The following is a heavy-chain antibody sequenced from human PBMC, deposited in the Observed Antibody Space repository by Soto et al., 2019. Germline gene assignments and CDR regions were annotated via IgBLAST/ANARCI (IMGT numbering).Heavy chain of an antibody. D-gene: IGHD3-3*01. Sequence: QVQLQESGPGLVKPSQTLTLTCTVSGGSISSGDYYWSWIRQPPGKGLEWIGYIYYSGSSYYNPSLKSRVTMSVDTSKNQFSLKLSSVTAADTAVYYCARDLYDFWSGYADYWGQGTLVTVSS. CDR3: ARDLYDFWSGYADY. V-gene: IGHV4-30-4*01. J-gene: IGHJ4*02. CDR2: IYYSGSS. CDR1: GGSISSGDYY.